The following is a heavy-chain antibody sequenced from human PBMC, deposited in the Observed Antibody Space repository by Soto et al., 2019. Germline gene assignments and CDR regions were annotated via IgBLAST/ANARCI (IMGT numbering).Heavy chain of an antibody. CDR3: ARHPLTGDFDY. CDR2: IYYSGST. CDR1: GDSISRYY. Sequence: SETLSLTCPVSGDSISRYYWSWIRQPPGKGLEWIGYIYYSGSTNYNPSLKSRVTISVDTSKNQFSLKLSSVTAADTAVYYCARHPLTGDFDYWGQGTLVTVSS. V-gene: IGHV4-59*08. J-gene: IGHJ4*02. D-gene: IGHD7-27*01.